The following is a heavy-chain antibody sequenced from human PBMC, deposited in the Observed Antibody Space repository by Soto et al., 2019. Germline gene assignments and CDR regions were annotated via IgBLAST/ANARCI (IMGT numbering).Heavy chain of an antibody. J-gene: IGHJ3*02. Sequence: EVQLLESGGGLVQPGGSLRLSCAASGFTFSSYAMSWVRQAPGKGLEWVSAISGSGGSTYYADSVKGRFTISRDNSKXXXXXXXXXXXXXXXXXXXXXXXXXXDAFDIWGQGTMVTVSS. CDR3: XXXXXXDAFDI. V-gene: IGHV3-23*01. CDR2: ISGSGGST. CDR1: GFTFSSYA.